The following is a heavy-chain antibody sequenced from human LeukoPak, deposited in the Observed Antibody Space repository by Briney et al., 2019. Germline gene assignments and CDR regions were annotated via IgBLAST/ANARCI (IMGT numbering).Heavy chain of an antibody. CDR1: EFTLSSYA. V-gene: IGHV3-23*01. J-gene: IGHJ6*02. Sequence: GGSLRLSCAASEFTLSSYAMSLVRQAPGKGLEWVSFISGSGGSTHYADSVKGRFTISRDNSKSTLYLQMNSLRAEDTAVYYCAKGITYGMDVWGQGTTVTVSS. CDR2: ISGSGGST. CDR3: AKGITYGMDV.